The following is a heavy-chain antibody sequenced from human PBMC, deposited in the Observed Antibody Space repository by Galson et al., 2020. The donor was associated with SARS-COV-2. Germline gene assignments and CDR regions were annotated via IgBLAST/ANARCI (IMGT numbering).Heavy chain of an antibody. D-gene: IGHD3-10*01. CDR3: AKDSLWFREPKDFGGFDY. CDR1: GFTFSSYA. CDR2: ISGSGGST. J-gene: IGHJ4*02. V-gene: IGHV3-23*01. Sequence: GGSLRLSCAASGFTFSSYAMSWVRQAPGKGLEWVSAISGSGGSTYYADSVKGRFTISRDNSKNTLYLQMNSLRAEDTAVYYCAKDSLWFREPKDFGGFDYWGQGTLVTVSS.